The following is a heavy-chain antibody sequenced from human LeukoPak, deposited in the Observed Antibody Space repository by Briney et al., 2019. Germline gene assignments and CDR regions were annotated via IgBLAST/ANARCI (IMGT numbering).Heavy chain of an antibody. Sequence: SETLPLTCTVSGDSIHSVYYFWGWIRQPPGKGLEWIGEINHSGSTNYNPSLKSRVTISVDTSKNQFSLKLSSVTAADTAVYYCARGLSDLYGDREDWGQGTLVTVSS. D-gene: IGHD4-17*01. V-gene: IGHV4-39*07. J-gene: IGHJ4*02. CDR2: INHSGST. CDR3: ARGLSDLYGDRED. CDR1: GDSIHSVYY.